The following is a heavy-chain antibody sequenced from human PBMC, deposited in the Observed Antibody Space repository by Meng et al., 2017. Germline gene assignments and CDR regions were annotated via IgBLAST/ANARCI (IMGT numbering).Heavy chain of an antibody. J-gene: IGHJ5*02. V-gene: IGHV3-30*04. CDR3: ARGGAVAGTGGGYNWFDP. D-gene: IGHD6-19*01. Sequence: GESLKISCAASGFTFSSYAMHWVRQAPGKGLEWVAVISYDGSNKYYADSVKGRFTISRDNSKNTLYLQMNSLRAEDTAVYYCARGGAVAGTGGGYNWFDPWGQGTLVTVSS. CDR1: GFTFSSYA. CDR2: ISYDGSNK.